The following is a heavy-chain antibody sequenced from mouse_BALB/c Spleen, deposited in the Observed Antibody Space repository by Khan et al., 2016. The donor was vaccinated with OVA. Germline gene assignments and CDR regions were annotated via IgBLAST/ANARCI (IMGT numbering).Heavy chain of an antibody. D-gene: IGHD2-14*01. J-gene: IGHJ4*01. Sequence: QVQLQQSGPGQVAPSQSLSITCTVSGLSLSRYNIHWVRQPPGKGLEWLGMIWGGGGTDYNSTLISRLSIRKDNSQSQVFLKMNSLQTDDTAMYYCARAYYRYDGYYAMDYWGQGTPVTVSS. CDR3: ARAYYRYDGYYAMDY. CDR2: IWGGGGT. CDR1: GLSLSRYN. V-gene: IGHV2-6-4*01.